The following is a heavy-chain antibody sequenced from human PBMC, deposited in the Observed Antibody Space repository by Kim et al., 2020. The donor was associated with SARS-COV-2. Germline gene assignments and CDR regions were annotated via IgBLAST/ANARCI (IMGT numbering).Heavy chain of an antibody. CDR3: ARGYYYGSAEFDP. J-gene: IGHJ5*02. D-gene: IGHD3-10*01. Sequence: YAQKFQGRVTITADESTSTAYMELSSLRSEDTAVYYCARGYYYGSAEFDPWGQGTLVTVSS. V-gene: IGHV1-69*01.